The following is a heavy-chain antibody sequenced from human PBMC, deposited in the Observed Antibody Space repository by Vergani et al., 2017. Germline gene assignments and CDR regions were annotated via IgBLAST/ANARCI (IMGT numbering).Heavy chain of an antibody. J-gene: IGHJ4*02. Sequence: EVQLVESGGVVVQPGGSLRLSCAASGFTFDDYTMHWVRQAPGKGLEWVSLISWDGGRAYSADSVKGRFTISRDNSKNSMYLQMNSLRTEDTALYYCAKDMNNWNYVCPCFDYWGQGTLVTVSS. V-gene: IGHV3-43*01. D-gene: IGHD1-7*01. CDR2: ISWDGGRA. CDR3: AKDMNNWNYVCPCFDY. CDR1: GFTFDDYT.